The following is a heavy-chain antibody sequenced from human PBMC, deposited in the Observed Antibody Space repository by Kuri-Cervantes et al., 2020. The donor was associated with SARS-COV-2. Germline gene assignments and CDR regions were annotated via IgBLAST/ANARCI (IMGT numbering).Heavy chain of an antibody. Sequence: ESLKISCAASGFTFSSYAMSWVRQAPGEGLEWVSAISGSGGSTYYADSVKGRFTISRDNTKNTLYLPMNSLRDEDTAVYYCASGDSSLPVGFDYWGQGTLVTVSS. J-gene: IGHJ4*02. CDR2: ISGSGGST. V-gene: IGHV3-23*01. D-gene: IGHD5-18*01. CDR1: GFTFSSYA. CDR3: ASGDSSLPVGFDY.